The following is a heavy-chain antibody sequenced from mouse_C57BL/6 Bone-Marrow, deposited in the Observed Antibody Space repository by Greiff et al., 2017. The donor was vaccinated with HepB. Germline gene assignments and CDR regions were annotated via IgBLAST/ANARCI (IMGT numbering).Heavy chain of an antibody. Sequence: EVQLVESGGGLVKPGGSLKLSCAASGFTFSDYGMHWVRQAPEKGLEWVAYISSGSSTIYYADTVKGRFTISRDNAKNTLFLQMTSLRSEDTAMYYCARDPYYYGSSYYYAMDYWGQGTSVTVSS. V-gene: IGHV5-17*01. CDR2: ISSGSSTI. J-gene: IGHJ4*01. CDR3: ARDPYYYGSSYYYAMDY. CDR1: GFTFSDYG. D-gene: IGHD1-1*01.